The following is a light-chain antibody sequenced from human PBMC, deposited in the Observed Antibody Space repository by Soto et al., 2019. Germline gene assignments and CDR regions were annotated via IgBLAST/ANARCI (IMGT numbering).Light chain of an antibody. CDR3: QSYDRSLSGSV. V-gene: IGLV1-40*01. CDR1: SSNIGAGYD. J-gene: IGLJ1*01. Sequence: QSVLTQPPSVSGAPGQRVTISCTGSSSNIGAGYDVHWYQQLPGTAPKLLISGNSNRPSGVPDRFSGSKSGTSASLAITGLQAEDEADYYCQSYDRSLSGSVFGTGTKLTVL. CDR2: GNS.